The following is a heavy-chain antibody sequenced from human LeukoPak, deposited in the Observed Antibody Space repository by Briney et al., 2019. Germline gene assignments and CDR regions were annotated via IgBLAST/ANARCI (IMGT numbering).Heavy chain of an antibody. V-gene: IGHV4-34*01. D-gene: IGHD3-10*01. CDR3: ARVPPFLWFGESRTFYGMDV. J-gene: IGHJ6*02. CDR2: ISDSGST. Sequence: SETLSFTCAVYGGSFRGYFWSWIRQPPGKGLEWIGEISDSGSTKYNPSLESRVTISVDTSKNLLSLKLSSVTAADTAVYYCARVPPFLWFGESRTFYGMDVWGQGTTVTVSS. CDR1: GGSFRGYF.